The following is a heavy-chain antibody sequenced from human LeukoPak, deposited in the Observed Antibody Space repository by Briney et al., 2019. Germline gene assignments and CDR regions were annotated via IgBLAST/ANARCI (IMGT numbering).Heavy chain of an antibody. CDR2: IYYSGST. J-gene: IGHJ5*02. V-gene: IGHV4-61*05. CDR1: GGSISSSTYY. CDR3: ARARSILGIVVVPAAMGHWFDP. Sequence: PSETLSLTCAVSGGSISSSTYYWAWIRQPPGKGLEWIGYIYYSGSTNYNPSLKSRVTISVDTSKNQFSLKLSSVTAADTAVYYCARARSILGIVVVPAAMGHWFDPWGQGTLVTVSS. D-gene: IGHD2-2*03.